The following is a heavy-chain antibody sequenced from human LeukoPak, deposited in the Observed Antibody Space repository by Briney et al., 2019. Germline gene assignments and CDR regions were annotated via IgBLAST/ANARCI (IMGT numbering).Heavy chain of an antibody. V-gene: IGHV3-7*01. CDR2: IKQDGSEK. CDR3: ARVVILVVPAAKKADF. Sequence: QPGGSLRLSCAASGFTFSSYWMSWVRQAPGKGLEWVANIKQDGSEKYYVDSVKGRFTISRDNAKNSLYLQMNSLRAEDTAVYYCARVVILVVPAAKKADFWGQGTLVTVSS. J-gene: IGHJ4*02. D-gene: IGHD2-2*01. CDR1: GFTFSSYW.